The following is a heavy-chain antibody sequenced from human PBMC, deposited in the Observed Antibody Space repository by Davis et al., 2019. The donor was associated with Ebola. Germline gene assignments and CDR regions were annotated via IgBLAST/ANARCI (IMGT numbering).Heavy chain of an antibody. V-gene: IGHV3-23*01. Sequence: GGSLRLSCTTSGFTFTNYAMSWVRQPPGKGLEWISSISSSGTVTYYADSVKGRFTISRDSSKNTLDLQMNSLRAEDTALYSCTKGDRDYSSSPFDYWGQGTLVTVSS. CDR1: GFTFTNYA. CDR3: TKGDRDYSSSPFDY. D-gene: IGHD3-22*01. CDR2: ISSSGTVT. J-gene: IGHJ4*02.